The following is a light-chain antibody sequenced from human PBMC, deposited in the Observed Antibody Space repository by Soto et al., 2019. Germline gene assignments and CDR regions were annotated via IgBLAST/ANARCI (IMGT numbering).Light chain of an antibody. CDR1: QSVSSSV. CDR3: QQYDNSPLT. V-gene: IGKV3-20*01. J-gene: IGKJ4*01. CDR2: GAS. Sequence: EIVLTQSPGTLSLSPGERATLSCRASQSVSSSVLAWYQQKPGQAPRLLIYGASSSATGIPDRFSGSGSGKDFTLTISRLEPEDFAVYYCQQYDNSPLTFGGGTKVEIK.